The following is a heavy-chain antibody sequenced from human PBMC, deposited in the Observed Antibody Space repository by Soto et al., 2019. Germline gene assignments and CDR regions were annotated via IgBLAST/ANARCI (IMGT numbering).Heavy chain of an antibody. CDR3: VRGGTKTLRDWFDP. CDR2: IYATGTT. J-gene: IGHJ5*02. D-gene: IGHD1-1*01. CDR1: GASISGFY. V-gene: IGHV4-4*07. Sequence: PSETLSLTCTVSGASISGFYWSWIRKSAGKGLEWIGRIYATGTTDYNPSLKSRVMMSVDTSKKQFSLKLRSVTAADTAVYYCVRGGTKTLRDWFDPWGQGISVTVSS.